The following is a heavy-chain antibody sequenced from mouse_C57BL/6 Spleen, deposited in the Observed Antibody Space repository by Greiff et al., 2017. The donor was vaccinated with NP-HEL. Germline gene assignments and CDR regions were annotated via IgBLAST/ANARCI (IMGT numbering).Heavy chain of an antibody. D-gene: IGHD2-1*01. Sequence: QVQLQQSGAELVKPGASVKLSCKASGYTFTEYTIHWVKQRSGQGLEWIGWFYPGSGSIKYNEKFKDKATLTADKSSSTVYMELSRLTSEDSAVYFCARHEENSNYGNYVWYFDVWGTGTTVTVSS. CDR2: FYPGSGSI. CDR3: ARHEENSNYGNYVWYFDV. V-gene: IGHV1-62-2*01. CDR1: GYTFTEYT. J-gene: IGHJ1*03.